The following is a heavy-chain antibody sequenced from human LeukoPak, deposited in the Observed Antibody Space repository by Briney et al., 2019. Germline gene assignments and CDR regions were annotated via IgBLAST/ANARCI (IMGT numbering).Heavy chain of an antibody. CDR3: AKDKGIAVAGTNFDY. J-gene: IGHJ4*02. Sequence: GGSLRLSCAASGFSFSFYDMTWVRQAPGKGLEWVSGISWNSGSIGYADSVKGRFTISRDNAKNSLYLQMNSLRAEDTALYYCAKDKGIAVAGTNFDYWGQGTLVTVSS. CDR1: GFSFSFYD. CDR2: ISWNSGSI. D-gene: IGHD6-19*01. V-gene: IGHV3-9*01.